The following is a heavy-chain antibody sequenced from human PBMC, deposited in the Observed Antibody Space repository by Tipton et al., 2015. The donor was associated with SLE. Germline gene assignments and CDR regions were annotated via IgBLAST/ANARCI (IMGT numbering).Heavy chain of an antibody. CDR2: IIHSGVT. CDR1: GESFNGYF. CDR3: ARLDGPLDY. D-gene: IGHD5-24*01. V-gene: IGHV4-34*12. J-gene: IGHJ4*02. Sequence: GLVKPSQTLSLTCAVYGESFNGYFWTWIRQPPGKGLEWIAEIIHSGVTNYNPSLRGRVTISVDMSKNQVSLKLSSVTAADTAVYYCARLDGPLDYWGRGTLVTVSS.